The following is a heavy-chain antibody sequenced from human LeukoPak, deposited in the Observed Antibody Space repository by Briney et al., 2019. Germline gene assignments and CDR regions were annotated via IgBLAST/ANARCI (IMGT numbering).Heavy chain of an antibody. V-gene: IGHV3-15*01. J-gene: IGHJ3*02. Sequence: GGSLRLSCAASGFTFSNAWMSWVRQAPGKGLEWVGRIKSKTDGGTTDYAAPVKGRFTISRDDSKNTLYLQMNSLKTEDTAVYYCTTEVAEDSSGWYVSGAFDIWGQGTMVTVSS. CDR1: GFTFSNAW. CDR2: IKSKTDGGTT. CDR3: TTEVAEDSSGWYVSGAFDI. D-gene: IGHD6-19*01.